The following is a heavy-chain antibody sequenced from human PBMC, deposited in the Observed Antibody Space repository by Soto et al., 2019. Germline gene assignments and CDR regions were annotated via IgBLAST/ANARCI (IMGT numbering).Heavy chain of an antibody. CDR1: GYSFTSYW. V-gene: IGHV5-51*01. Sequence: PGESLKISCKGSGYSFTSYWFAWVRQMPGKGLEWMGIIYPGDSDTRYSPSFQGQVTISADKSISTAYLQWSSLKASDTAMYYCASPQPARLSGFQHWGQGTLVTVS. J-gene: IGHJ1*01. CDR2: IYPGDSDT. D-gene: IGHD5-12*01. CDR3: ASPQPARLSGFQH.